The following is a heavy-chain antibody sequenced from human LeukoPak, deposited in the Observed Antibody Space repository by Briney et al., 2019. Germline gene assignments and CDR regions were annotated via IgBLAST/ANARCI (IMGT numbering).Heavy chain of an antibody. J-gene: IGHJ5*02. D-gene: IGHD3-3*01. Sequence: ASVKVSCKASGYTFTSYGISWVRQAPGQGLEWMGWISACNGNTNYAQKLQGRVTMTTDTSTSTAYMELRSLRSDDTAVYYCARGGHYDFWSGYYTGISWFDPWGQGTLVTVSS. CDR2: ISACNGNT. CDR1: GYTFTSYG. CDR3: ARGGHYDFWSGYYTGISWFDP. V-gene: IGHV1-18*01.